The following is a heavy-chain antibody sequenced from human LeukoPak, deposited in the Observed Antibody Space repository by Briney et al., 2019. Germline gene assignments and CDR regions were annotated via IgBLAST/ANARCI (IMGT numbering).Heavy chain of an antibody. D-gene: IGHD3-22*01. Sequence: GGSLRLSCAASGFTFSSYGMHWVRQAPGKGLEWVAFIRYDGSNKYYADSVKGRFTIYRDNSKNRLYLQMHSLRAEDTAVYYCAKVAGLYDSSGYYYRREYYFDYWGQGTLVTVSS. CDR3: AKVAGLYDSSGYYYRREYYFDY. J-gene: IGHJ4*02. CDR1: GFTFSSYG. CDR2: IRYDGSNK. V-gene: IGHV3-30*02.